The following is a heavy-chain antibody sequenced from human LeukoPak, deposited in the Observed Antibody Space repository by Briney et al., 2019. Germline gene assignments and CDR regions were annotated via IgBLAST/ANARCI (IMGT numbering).Heavy chain of an antibody. CDR1: GYTFTSYG. D-gene: IGHD5-12*01. Sequence: SXXVSCKASGYTFTSYGISWVRQAPGQGLEWMGWISAYNGNTNYAQKLQGRVTITTDTSTSTAYMELRSLRSDDTAVYYCARGIRRGYSGPMYYFDYWGQGTLVTVSS. J-gene: IGHJ4*02. V-gene: IGHV1-18*01. CDR3: ARGIRRGYSGPMYYFDY. CDR2: ISAYNGNT.